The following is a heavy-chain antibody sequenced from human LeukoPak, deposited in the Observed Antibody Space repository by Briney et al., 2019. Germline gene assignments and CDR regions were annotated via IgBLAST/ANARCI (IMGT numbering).Heavy chain of an antibody. D-gene: IGHD2-15*01. J-gene: IGHJ4*02. CDR2: INPNSGGT. CDR3: AREVCSGGSCYAVFDY. Sequence: ASVKVSCKASRYTFTGYYMHWVRQAPGQGLEWMGWINPNSGGTNYAQKFQGRVTMTRDTSISTAYMELSRLRSDDTAVYYCAREVCSGGSCYAVFDYWGQGTLVTVSS. CDR1: RYTFTGYY. V-gene: IGHV1-2*02.